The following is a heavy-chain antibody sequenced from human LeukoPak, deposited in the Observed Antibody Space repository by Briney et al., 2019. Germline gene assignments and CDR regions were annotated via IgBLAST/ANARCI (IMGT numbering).Heavy chain of an antibody. Sequence: ASVKVSCKASGYTFTSYDINWVRQATGQGLEWMGWINPNSGGTNYAQKFQGRVTMTRDTSISTAYMELSRLRSDDTAVYYCARDTRALDYWGQGTLVTVSS. CDR1: GYTFTSYD. CDR3: ARDTRALDY. CDR2: INPNSGGT. V-gene: IGHV1-2*02. J-gene: IGHJ4*02.